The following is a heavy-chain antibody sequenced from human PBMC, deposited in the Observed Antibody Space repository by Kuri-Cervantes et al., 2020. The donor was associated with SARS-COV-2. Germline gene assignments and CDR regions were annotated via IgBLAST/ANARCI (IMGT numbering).Heavy chain of an antibody. V-gene: IGHV3-30-3*01. CDR2: ISYDGSNK. J-gene: IGHJ5*02. Sequence: SCRASGGTFSSYAISWVRQAPGKGLGWVAVISYDGSNKYYADSVKGRFTISRDNSKNTLYLQMNSLRAEDTAVYYCAREEYCSSTSCSNWFDPWGQGTLVTVSS. D-gene: IGHD2-2*01. CDR3: AREEYCSSTSCSNWFDP. CDR1: GGTFSSYA.